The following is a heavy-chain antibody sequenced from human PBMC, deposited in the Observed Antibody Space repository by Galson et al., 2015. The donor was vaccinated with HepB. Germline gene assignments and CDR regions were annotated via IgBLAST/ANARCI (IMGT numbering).Heavy chain of an antibody. D-gene: IGHD3-3*01. V-gene: IGHV7-4-1*02. CDR2: INTNTGNP. Sequence: SVKVSCKASGYTFTSYAMNWVRQAPGRGLEWMGWINTNTGNPTYAQGFTGRFVFSLDTSVSTAYLQISSLKAEDTAVYYCARVWYPSYYDFWSGYYPPGYYGMDVWGQGTTVTVSS. J-gene: IGHJ6*02. CDR1: GYTFTSYA. CDR3: ARVWYPSYYDFWSGYYPPGYYGMDV.